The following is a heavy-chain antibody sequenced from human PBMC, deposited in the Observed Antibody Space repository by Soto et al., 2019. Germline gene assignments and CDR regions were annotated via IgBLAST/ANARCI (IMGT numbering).Heavy chain of an antibody. CDR2: IYPGDSDT. D-gene: IGHD2-15*01. CDR3: ARYGVVAATRDNWFDP. Sequence: RGESLKISCKGSGYSFTSYWIGWVRQMPGKGLEWMGIIYPGDSDTRYSPSFQGQVTISADKSISTAYLQWSSLKASDTAMYYCARYGVVAATRDNWFDPWGQGTLVTVSS. J-gene: IGHJ5*02. V-gene: IGHV5-51*01. CDR1: GYSFTSYW.